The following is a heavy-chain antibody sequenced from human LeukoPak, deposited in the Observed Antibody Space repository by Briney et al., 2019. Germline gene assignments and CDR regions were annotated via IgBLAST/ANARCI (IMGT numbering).Heavy chain of an antibody. Sequence: GESLKISCKGSGYSFTSYWIGWVRQMPGKGLEWMGIIYPGDSDTRYSPSFQGQVTISADKSISTAYLQWSSLKASDTAMYYCARLPYCGSTSCLYYFDYWGQGTLVTVSS. D-gene: IGHD2-2*01. CDR3: ARLPYCGSTSCLYYFDY. V-gene: IGHV5-51*01. J-gene: IGHJ4*02. CDR1: GYSFTSYW. CDR2: IYPGDSDT.